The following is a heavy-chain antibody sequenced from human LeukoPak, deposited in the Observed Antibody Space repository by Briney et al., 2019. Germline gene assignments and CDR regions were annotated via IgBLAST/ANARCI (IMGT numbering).Heavy chain of an antibody. CDR1: GYTFTSYD. CDR2: MNPNSGNT. CDR3: AKPAEYYYGSGSTTYDAFDI. J-gene: IGHJ3*02. Sequence: ASVKVSCKASGYTFTSYDIDWVRQATGQGLEWMGWMNPNSGNTGYAQKFQGRVTITRNTSISTAYMELSSLRSEDTAVYYCAKPAEYYYGSGSTTYDAFDIWGQGTMVTVSS. D-gene: IGHD3-10*01. V-gene: IGHV1-8*03.